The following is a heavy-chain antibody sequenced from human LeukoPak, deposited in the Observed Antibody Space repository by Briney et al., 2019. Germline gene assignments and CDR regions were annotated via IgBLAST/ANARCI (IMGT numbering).Heavy chain of an antibody. D-gene: IGHD3-3*01. CDR1: GGSFSGYY. CDR3: AREAQVFYDFWSGCQSRYFDY. Sequence: PSETLSLTCAVYGGSFSGYYWSWIRQPPGKGLEWIGEINHSGSTNYNPSLESRVTISVDTSKNQFSLKLSSVTAADTAVYYCAREAQVFYDFWSGCQSRYFDYWGQGTLVTVSS. V-gene: IGHV4-34*01. J-gene: IGHJ4*02. CDR2: INHSGST.